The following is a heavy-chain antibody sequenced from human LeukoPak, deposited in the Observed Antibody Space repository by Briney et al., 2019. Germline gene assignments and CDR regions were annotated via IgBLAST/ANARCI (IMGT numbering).Heavy chain of an antibody. CDR1: GGSISSYY. CDR2: IYYSGST. D-gene: IGHD3-10*01. CDR3: ARENLRGDDAFDI. J-gene: IGHJ3*02. Sequence: SETLSLTCTVSGGSISSYYWSWIRQPPGKGLEWIGYIYYSGSTNYNPSLKSRVTIPVDTSKNQFSLKLSSVTAADTAVYYCARENLRGDDAFDIWGQGTMVTVSS. V-gene: IGHV4-59*01.